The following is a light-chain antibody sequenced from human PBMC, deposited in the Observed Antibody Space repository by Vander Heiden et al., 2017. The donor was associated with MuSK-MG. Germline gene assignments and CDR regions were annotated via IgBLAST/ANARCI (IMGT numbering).Light chain of an antibody. V-gene: IGKV1-33*01. J-gene: IGKJ4*01. CDR1: QGISNY. Sequence: DIQMTQSPSSLSASVGDRVTISCQASQGISNYLNWFQQKPGKAPKVLIYDASNLQSGVPSRFSGGGSGTNFTFTISSLQPEDIATYYCQQDDNLPITFGGGTKVEIK. CDR3: QQDDNLPIT. CDR2: DAS.